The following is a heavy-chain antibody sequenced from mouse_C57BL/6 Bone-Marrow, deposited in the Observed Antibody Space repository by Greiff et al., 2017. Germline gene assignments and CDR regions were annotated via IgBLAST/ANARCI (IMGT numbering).Heavy chain of an antibody. CDR3: ASYDYDEAY. V-gene: IGHV2-2*01. D-gene: IGHD2-4*01. Sequence: VQRVESGPGLVQPSQSLSITCTVSGFSLTSYGVHWVRQSPGKGLEWLGVIWSGGSTDYNAAFISRLSISKDKSKSQVFFKMNSLQADDTAIYYCASYDYDEAYWGQGTLVTVSA. CDR1: GFSLTSYG. CDR2: IWSGGST. J-gene: IGHJ3*01.